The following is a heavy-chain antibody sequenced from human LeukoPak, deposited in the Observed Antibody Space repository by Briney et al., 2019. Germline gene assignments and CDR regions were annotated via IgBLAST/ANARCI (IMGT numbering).Heavy chain of an antibody. CDR1: GFTFSSYW. CDR2: IKQDGSEK. D-gene: IGHD6-13*01. V-gene: IGHV3-7*03. Sequence: GGSLRLSCAASGFTFSSYWMSWVRQAPGKGLEWVANIKQDGSEKYYVDSVKGRFTISRDNAKNSLYLQMNSLRAEDAAVYYCARGGSSWSNWFDSWGQGTLVTVSS. J-gene: IGHJ5*01. CDR3: ARGGSSWSNWFDS.